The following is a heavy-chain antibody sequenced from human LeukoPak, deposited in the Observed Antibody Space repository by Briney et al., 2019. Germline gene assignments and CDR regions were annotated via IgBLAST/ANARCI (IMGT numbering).Heavy chain of an antibody. CDR3: ARESNYDYVWGSYRPYYFDY. CDR2: IYHSGST. D-gene: IGHD3-16*02. Sequence: SETLSLTCAVSGGSISSSNWWSWVRQPPGKGLEWIGEIYHSGSTNYNPSLKSRVTISVDKSKNQFSLKLSSVTAADTAVYYCARESNYDYVWGSYRPYYFDYWGQGTLVTVSS. CDR1: GGSISSSNW. V-gene: IGHV4-4*02. J-gene: IGHJ4*02.